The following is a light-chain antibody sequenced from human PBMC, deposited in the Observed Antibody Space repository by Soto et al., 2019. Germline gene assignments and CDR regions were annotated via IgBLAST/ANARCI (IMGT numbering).Light chain of an antibody. CDR2: GAS. J-gene: IGKJ3*01. CDR1: QSVSTNY. V-gene: IGKV3-20*01. Sequence: EIVLTQSPATLSLSPGERATLSCRASQSVSTNYLAWYQQRPGQAPRLLIFGASYRATGIPDRFSGSGSGTDFTLTISRLEPEDFAVYYCQHYSSSPPEFTFGAGTKVDSK. CDR3: QHYSSSPPEFT.